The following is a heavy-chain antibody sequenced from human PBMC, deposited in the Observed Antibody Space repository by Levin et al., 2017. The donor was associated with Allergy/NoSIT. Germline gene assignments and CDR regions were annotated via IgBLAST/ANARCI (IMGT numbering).Heavy chain of an antibody. J-gene: IGHJ3*02. CDR3: ASADVSGSGSADAFDI. CDR1: GFTFSSYG. D-gene: IGHD1-26*01. V-gene: IGHV3-33*01. CDR2: IWYDGSNK. Sequence: GGSLRLSCAASGFTFSSYGMHWVRQAPGKGLEWVAVIWYDGSNKYYADSVKGRFTISRDNSKNTLYLQMNSLGAEDTAVYYCASADVSGSGSADAFDIWGQGTMVTVSS.